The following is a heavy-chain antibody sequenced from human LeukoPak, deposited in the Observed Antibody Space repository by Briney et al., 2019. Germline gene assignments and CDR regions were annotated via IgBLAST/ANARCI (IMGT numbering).Heavy chain of an antibody. D-gene: IGHD3-3*01. J-gene: IGHJ3*02. CDR1: GGSISSGGYY. CDR2: IYYSGST. Sequence: SETLSLTCTVSGGSISSGGYYWSWIRQHPGKGLEWIGYIYYSGSTYYNPSLKSRVTISVDTSKNQFSLKLSSVTAADTAVYYCARVLGATDAFDIWGQVTMVTVSS. V-gene: IGHV4-31*03. CDR3: ARVLGATDAFDI.